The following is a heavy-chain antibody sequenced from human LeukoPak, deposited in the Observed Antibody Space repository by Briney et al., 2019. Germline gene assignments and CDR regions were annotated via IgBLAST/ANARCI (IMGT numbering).Heavy chain of an antibody. CDR2: ISYDGSNK. J-gene: IGHJ2*01. D-gene: IGHD6-13*01. Sequence: GGSLRLSCAASGFIFSSYAMHWVRQAPGKGLEWVAVISYDGSNKYADSVKGRFTISRENAKNSLYLQMNSLRAGDTAVYYCARAAYSSTWYSRYFDLWGRGTLVTVSS. CDR1: GFIFSSYA. CDR3: ARAAYSSTWYSRYFDL. V-gene: IGHV3-30*14.